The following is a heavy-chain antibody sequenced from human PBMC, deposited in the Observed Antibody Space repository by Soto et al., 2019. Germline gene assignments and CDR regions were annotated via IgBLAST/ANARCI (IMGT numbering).Heavy chain of an antibody. D-gene: IGHD3-3*01. CDR1: GGSIVSYY. CDR2: IYYSGST. Sequence: SETLSLTCTFAGGSIVSYYWSVSRQPPGNGLAWIGYIYYSGSTNYNPSLKSRVTISVDTSKNQFSLELSSVTAADTAVYYCARVTNDFWSGYWGFDPWGQGTLVTVSS. J-gene: IGHJ5*02. V-gene: IGHV4-59*01. CDR3: ARVTNDFWSGYWGFDP.